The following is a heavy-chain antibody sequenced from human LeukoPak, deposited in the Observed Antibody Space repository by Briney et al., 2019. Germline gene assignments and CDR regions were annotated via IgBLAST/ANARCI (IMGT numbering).Heavy chain of an antibody. CDR3: ARSVDTAMVRGP. CDR2: INAGNGNT. CDR1: GGTFSSYA. Sequence: ASVKVSCKASGGTFSSYAISWVRQAPGQGLEWMGWINAGNGNTKYSQKFQGRVTITRDTSASTAYMELSSLRSEDTAVYYCARSVDTAMVRGPWGQGTLVTVSS. V-gene: IGHV1-3*01. D-gene: IGHD5-18*01. J-gene: IGHJ5*02.